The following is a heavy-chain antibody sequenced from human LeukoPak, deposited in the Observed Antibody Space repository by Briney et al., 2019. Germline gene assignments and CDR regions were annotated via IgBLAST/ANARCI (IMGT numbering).Heavy chain of an antibody. V-gene: IGHV3-23*01. J-gene: IGHJ4*02. CDR1: GFTFSSYA. Sequence: GGSLRLSCAASGFTFSSYAMSWVRQAPGKGLEWVSAISGSGGSTYYADSVKGRFTISRDNSKNTLYLQMNSLRAEDTAVYYCAKPTDSSGYIRSSYFDYWGQGTLVTVSS. CDR3: AKPTDSSGYIRSSYFDY. D-gene: IGHD3-22*01. CDR2: ISGSGGST.